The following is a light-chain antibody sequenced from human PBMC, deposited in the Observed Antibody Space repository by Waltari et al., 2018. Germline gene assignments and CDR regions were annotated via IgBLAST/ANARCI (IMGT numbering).Light chain of an antibody. CDR2: EVS. J-gene: IGLJ2*01. CDR3: SSYAGSDNFVI. V-gene: IGLV2-8*01. CDR1: SSDVAGYTY. Sequence: QSALTQPPSASGSPGQSVTISCTGTSSDVAGYTYVSWYQQHPGKAPKLMIYEVSKRPSGVPDRFSGSKSGNTASLTVSGLQAEDEADYYCSSYAGSDNFVIFGGGTKLTVL.